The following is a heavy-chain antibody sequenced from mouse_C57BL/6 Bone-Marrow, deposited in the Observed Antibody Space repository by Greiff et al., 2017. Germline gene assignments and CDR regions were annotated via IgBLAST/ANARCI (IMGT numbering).Heavy chain of an antibody. D-gene: IGHD4-1*01. CDR2: ISNGGGST. V-gene: IGHV5-12*01. CDR1: GFTFSDYY. Sequence: EVQLQESGGGLVQPGGSLKLSCAASGFTFSDYYMYWVRQTPEKRLEWVAYISNGGGSTYYPDTVKGRITISRDNAKNTLYLQMSRLKSEDTAVYYCARQTANYFDYWGQGTTLTVSS. J-gene: IGHJ2*01. CDR3: ARQTANYFDY.